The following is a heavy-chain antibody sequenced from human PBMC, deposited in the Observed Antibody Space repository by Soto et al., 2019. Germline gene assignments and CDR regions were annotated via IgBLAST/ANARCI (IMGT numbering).Heavy chain of an antibody. Sequence: QLQLQESGPGLVKPSETLSLTCTVSGGSISSSSYYWGWIRQPPGKGLEWIGIIYYSGSTYYNPSLKSRVTISVDTSKNQFSLKLSSVTAADTAVYYCARHVGYCDITGCRPHPAFFDYWGQGTLVTVSS. CDR1: GGSISSSSYY. V-gene: IGHV4-39*01. D-gene: IGHD2-2*01. CDR3: ARHVGYCDITGCRPHPAFFDY. CDR2: IYYSGST. J-gene: IGHJ4*02.